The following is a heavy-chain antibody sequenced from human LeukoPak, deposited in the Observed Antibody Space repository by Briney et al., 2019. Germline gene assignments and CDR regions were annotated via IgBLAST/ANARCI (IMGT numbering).Heavy chain of an antibody. D-gene: IGHD5-24*01. CDR2: IGIDSGNT. J-gene: IGHJ4*01. Sequence: GGPLRLSCAASGFTFRDYSMIWVRQAPGKGLEWISYIGIDSGNTNYADSVKGRFHISRDKAKNSMYLQMNSLRVEDTDVYYGARDYKYALDNWGQGTLVTVSS. CDR1: GFTFRDYS. V-gene: IGHV3-48*01. CDR3: ARDYKYALDN.